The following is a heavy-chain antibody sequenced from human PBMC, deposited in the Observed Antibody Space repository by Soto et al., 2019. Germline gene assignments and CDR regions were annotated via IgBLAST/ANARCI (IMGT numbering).Heavy chain of an antibody. CDR2: IYYSGST. Sequence: PSETLSLTCTVPGGSISSGGYYWSWIRQHPGKGLEWIGYIYYSGSTYYNPSLKSRVTISVDTSKNQFSLKLSSVTAADTAVYYCARDAKSRYSSSWYDVTYYYYYYGMDVWGQGTTVTVSS. V-gene: IGHV4-31*03. D-gene: IGHD6-13*01. CDR3: ARDAKSRYSSSWYDVTYYYYYYGMDV. J-gene: IGHJ6*02. CDR1: GGSISSGGYY.